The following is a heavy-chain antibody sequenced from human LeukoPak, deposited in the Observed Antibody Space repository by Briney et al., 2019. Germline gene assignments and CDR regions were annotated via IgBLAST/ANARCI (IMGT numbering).Heavy chain of an antibody. V-gene: IGHV3-23*01. J-gene: IGHJ4*02. CDR1: GFTFSTYA. CDR3: AKDIHGDYGGLDY. Sequence: PGGSLRLPCAASGFTFSTYAMNWVRQAPGKGLEWVSTIINNGRTTSYADSVKGRFTISRDNSKNTVYLQMSSLTGEDTAVYYCAKDIHGDYGGLDYWGQGTLVTVSS. D-gene: IGHD4-17*01. CDR2: IINNGRTT.